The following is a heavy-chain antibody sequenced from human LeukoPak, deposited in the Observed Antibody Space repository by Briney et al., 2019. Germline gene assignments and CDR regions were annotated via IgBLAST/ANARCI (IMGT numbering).Heavy chain of an antibody. V-gene: IGHV3-30*03. CDR2: ISYDGNED. J-gene: IGHJ4*02. Sequence: PGRSLRLSCAASGFPFNKYGMLWLRQAPGKGRDWLAVISYDGNEDYYADSVKGRFTISKDKYQDTVNLQLSRLRPEDTAVYYCAREDQAYVGYWGQGTLVTVSS. D-gene: IGHD1-26*01. CDR1: GFPFNKYG. CDR3: AREDQAYVGY.